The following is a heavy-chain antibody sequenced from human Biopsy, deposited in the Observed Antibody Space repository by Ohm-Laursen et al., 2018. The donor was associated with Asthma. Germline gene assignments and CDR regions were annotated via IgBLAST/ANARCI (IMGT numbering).Heavy chain of an antibody. Sequence: ASVKASCKVSGYTFISYAIHWVRQAPGQRLEWMGWINAGNGNTKYSQKFQGRVTITRDTSASTAYMELSSLRSEDTAVYYCARTYYDFLTGQVNDAFDIWGQGTMVTVSS. D-gene: IGHD3-9*01. CDR3: ARTYYDFLTGQVNDAFDI. CDR1: GYTFISYA. J-gene: IGHJ3*02. CDR2: INAGNGNT. V-gene: IGHV1-3*01.